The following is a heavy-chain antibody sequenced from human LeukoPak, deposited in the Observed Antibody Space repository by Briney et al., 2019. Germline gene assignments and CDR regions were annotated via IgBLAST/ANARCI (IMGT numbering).Heavy chain of an antibody. J-gene: IGHJ3*02. Sequence: SVKVSCKASGGTFSSYVIHWVRQAPGRGLEWMGGIMPLFGTADYAQKFQGRVTITADESTSTAYMELNNLRSEDTAVYYCARDLRITLVREVISDAFDIWGQGTMVTVSS. D-gene: IGHD3-10*01. CDR1: GGTFSSYV. V-gene: IGHV1-69*13. CDR3: ARDLRITLVREVISDAFDI. CDR2: IMPLFGTA.